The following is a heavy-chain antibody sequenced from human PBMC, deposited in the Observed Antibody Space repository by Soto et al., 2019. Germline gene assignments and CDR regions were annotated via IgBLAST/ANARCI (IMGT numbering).Heavy chain of an antibody. CDR1: GFTFSSYG. CDR2: IWYDGSNK. D-gene: IGHD6-6*01. V-gene: IGHV3-33*01. Sequence: QVQLVESGGGVVQPGRSLRLSCAASGFTFSSYGMHWVRQAPCKGLEWVAVIWYDGSNKYYADSVKGRFTISRDNSKNTLYLQMNSLRAEDTAVYYCARCSDHWYFDLWGRGTLVTVSS. J-gene: IGHJ2*01. CDR3: ARCSDHWYFDL.